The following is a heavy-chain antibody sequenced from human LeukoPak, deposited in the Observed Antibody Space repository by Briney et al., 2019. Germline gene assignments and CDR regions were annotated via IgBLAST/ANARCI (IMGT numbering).Heavy chain of an antibody. V-gene: IGHV3-13*01. CDR3: ARGKGDDKFDY. CDR1: GFTFSSYD. J-gene: IGHJ4*02. Sequence: PGGSLRLSCAASGFTFSSYDMHWVRQATGKGLEWVSAIGTAGDTYYPGSVKGRFTISRENAKNSLHLQMNSLRAGDTAVYYCARGKGDDKFDYWGQGTLVTVSS. CDR2: IGTAGDT. D-gene: IGHD2-21*02.